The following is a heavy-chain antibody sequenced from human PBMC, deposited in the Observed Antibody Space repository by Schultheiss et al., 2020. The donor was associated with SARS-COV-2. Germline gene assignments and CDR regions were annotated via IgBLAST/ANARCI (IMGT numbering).Heavy chain of an antibody. CDR3: ARVSWNGRAGLDY. CDR2: IYYSGSS. Sequence: SETLSLTCSVSGGSIIRSNQYGGWIRQSPGKGLEWIGSIYYSGSSYYNPSLRSRVIMSVDTSKNQFSLNLSSVTAADTAVYYCARVSWNGRAGLDYWGQGTLVTVSS. D-gene: IGHD1-1*01. V-gene: IGHV4-39*07. CDR1: GGSIIRSNQY. J-gene: IGHJ4*02.